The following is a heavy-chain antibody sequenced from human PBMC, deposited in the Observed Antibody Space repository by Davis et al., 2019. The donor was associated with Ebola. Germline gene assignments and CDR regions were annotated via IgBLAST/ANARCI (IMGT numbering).Heavy chain of an antibody. CDR2: IYPGDSNT. Sequence: GESLKISCKGSGYSLTSYWIGWVRQMPGKGLEWMGIIYPGDSNTRYSPSFQGQVTISADKSINTAYLQWTSLEASDTAMYYCARTLSNGYRDRFDIWGQGTMVTVSS. CDR3: ARTLSNGYRDRFDI. V-gene: IGHV5-51*01. D-gene: IGHD3-22*01. J-gene: IGHJ3*02. CDR1: GYSLTSYW.